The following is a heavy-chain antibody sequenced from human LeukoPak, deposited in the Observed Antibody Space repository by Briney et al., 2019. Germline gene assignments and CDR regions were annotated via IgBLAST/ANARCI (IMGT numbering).Heavy chain of an antibody. CDR3: ARGRYSSSGRWFDP. CDR2: INPNSGGT. J-gene: IGHJ5*02. Sequence: ASVKVSCKASGYTFTGYYMHWVRQAPGQGLEWMGWINPNSGGTNYAQKFQGRVTMTRDTSISTAYMALSRLRSDDTAVYYCARGRYSSSGRWFDPWGQGTLVTVSS. D-gene: IGHD6-13*01. CDR1: GYTFTGYY. V-gene: IGHV1-2*02.